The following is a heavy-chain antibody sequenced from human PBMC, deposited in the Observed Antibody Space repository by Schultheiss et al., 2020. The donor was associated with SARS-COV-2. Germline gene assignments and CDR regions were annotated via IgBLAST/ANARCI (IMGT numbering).Heavy chain of an antibody. Sequence: GGSLRLSCAASGFTFSTYWMSWVRQAPGKGLEWVSAISGSGGSTYYADSVKGRFTISRDNAKNSLYLQMNSLRAEDTAVYYCAKWTGRYYYDSSGYYDSWGQGTLVTVSS. D-gene: IGHD3-22*01. V-gene: IGHV3-23*01. CDR1: GFTFSTYW. CDR3: AKWTGRYYYDSSGYYDS. CDR2: ISGSGGST. J-gene: IGHJ5*01.